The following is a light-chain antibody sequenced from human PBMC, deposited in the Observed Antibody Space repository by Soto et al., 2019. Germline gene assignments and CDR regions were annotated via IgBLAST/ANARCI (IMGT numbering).Light chain of an antibody. CDR3: QQCYSVPYT. CDR1: QSLLYSTNNTNY. V-gene: IGKV4-1*01. J-gene: IGKJ2*01. CDR2: WAS. Sequence: DTVMTQSPESLAVSLGERATINCKSSQSLLYSTNNTNYLNWYQKKPGQPPKLLIYWASTRESGVPDRFSGSGSGRDFTLTISSLQAEDVAVYYCQQCYSVPYTFGQGTKLDI.